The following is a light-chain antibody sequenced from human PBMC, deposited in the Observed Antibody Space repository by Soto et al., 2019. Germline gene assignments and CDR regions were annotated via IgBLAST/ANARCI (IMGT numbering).Light chain of an antibody. CDR1: QSVLYSSNNKNY. J-gene: IGKJ2*01. V-gene: IGKV4-1*01. CDR2: WAS. CDR3: QQYYSTPNT. Sequence: DIVMTQSPDSLAVSLGERATINCKSSQSVLYSSNNKNYLAWYQQKPGQPPKLLIYWASTRESGVPDRFGGSGSGTDFTLTISSLQAEDVAVYYCQQYYSTPNTFGQGTKLEIK.